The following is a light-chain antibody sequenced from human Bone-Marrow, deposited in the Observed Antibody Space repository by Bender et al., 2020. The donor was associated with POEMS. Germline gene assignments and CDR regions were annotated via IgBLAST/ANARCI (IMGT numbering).Light chain of an antibody. V-gene: IGLV2-11*01. CDR3: SSFTSSLTLM. CDR1: STDVGISNY. CDR2: EVT. Sequence: QSALTQPRSVSGPPGQSVAISCTGTSTDVGISNYVSWYRQHPGRAPKLIIYEVTKRPSGVPDRFSGSKSGNTASLAISGLQADDEADYYCSSFTSSLTLMFGGGTKLTVL. J-gene: IGLJ3*02.